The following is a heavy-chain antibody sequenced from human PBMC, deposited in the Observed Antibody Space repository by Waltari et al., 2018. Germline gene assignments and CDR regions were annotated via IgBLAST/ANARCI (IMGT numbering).Heavy chain of an antibody. CDR1: GDSISNNFF. J-gene: IGHJ4*02. CDR3: ASDRGRGLYLDS. D-gene: IGHD2-15*01. CDR2: VHQSGRS. Sequence: QVQLQESGPGLVKPSGTLSLTCTVSGDSISNNFFWSWVRQSPGKGLEWIVQVHQSGRSNNNPSLESRVTVSMDTSKNQFSLKMTSVTAADTAIYYCASDRGRGLYLDSWGQGTLVTVSP. V-gene: IGHV4-4*02.